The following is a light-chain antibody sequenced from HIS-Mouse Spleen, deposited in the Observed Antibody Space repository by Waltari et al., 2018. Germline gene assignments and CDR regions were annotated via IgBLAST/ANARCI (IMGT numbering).Light chain of an antibody. V-gene: IGLV2-11*01. CDR2: DVS. J-gene: IGLJ1*01. CDR1: SSDVGGYHY. CDR3: CSYAGSYTGV. Sequence: QSALTQPRSVSGSPGQSVTISCTGPSSDVGGYHYVPWYQQPPGKAPKLMIYDVSKRPSGVPDRFSGSKSGNTASLTISGLQAEDEADYYCCSYAGSYTGVFGTGTKVTVL.